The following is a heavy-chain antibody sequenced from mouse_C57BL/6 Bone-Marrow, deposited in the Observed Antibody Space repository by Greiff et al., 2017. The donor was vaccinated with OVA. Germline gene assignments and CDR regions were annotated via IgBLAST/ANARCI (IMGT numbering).Heavy chain of an antibody. CDR2: IDPENGDT. Sequence: VQLKESGAELVRPGASVKLSCTASGFNIKDDYMHWVKQRPEQGLEWIGWIDPENGDTEYASKFQGKATITADKSSNTAYLQLSSLTSEDTAVYYCTSYGNFDYWGQDTTLTVSS. V-gene: IGHV14-4*01. D-gene: IGHD2-1*01. CDR3: TSYGNFDY. CDR1: GFNIKDDY. J-gene: IGHJ2*01.